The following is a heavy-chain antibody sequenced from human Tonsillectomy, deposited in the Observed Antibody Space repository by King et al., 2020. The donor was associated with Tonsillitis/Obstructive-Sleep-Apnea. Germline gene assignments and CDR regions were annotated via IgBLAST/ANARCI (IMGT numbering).Heavy chain of an antibody. CDR2: ISGSGGST. J-gene: IGHJ6*03. D-gene: IGHD2-2*01. V-gene: IGHV3-23*04. CDR1: GFTFSSYA. CDR3: ANRGVVPAADYYYYMDV. Sequence: VQLVEAGGGLVQPGGSLRLSCAASGFTFSSYAMSWGRQAPGRGLEWVSAISGSGGSTDYAESVKGRVTIPRDNSTNKLSLQMNSLRAEDTAVYYCANRGVVPAADYYYYMDVWGKGTTVTVSS.